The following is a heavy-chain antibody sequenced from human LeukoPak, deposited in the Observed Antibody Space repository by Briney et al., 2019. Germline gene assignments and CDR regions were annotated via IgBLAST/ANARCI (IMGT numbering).Heavy chain of an antibody. CDR2: IWYDGSEK. CDR3: ARGGNAFDI. CDR1: GFTFSSFG. V-gene: IGHV3-33*01. Sequence: PGKSLRLSCAASGFTFSSFGMHWVRQAPGKGLEWVAVIWYDGSEKFYADSVKGRFTISRDNSENTLYLQMNSLRVEDTAAYYCARGGNAFDIWGQGTVVTVSS. J-gene: IGHJ3*02.